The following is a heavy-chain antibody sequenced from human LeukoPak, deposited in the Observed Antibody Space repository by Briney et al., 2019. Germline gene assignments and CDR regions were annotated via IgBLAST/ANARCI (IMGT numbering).Heavy chain of an antibody. CDR3: TKGRGI. CDR1: GYSISSGYY. J-gene: IGHJ4*02. V-gene: IGHV4-38-2*02. Sequence: SETLSLTCTVSGYSISSGYYWGWIRQPPGKGLEWIGSIYHSGSTYYNPSLKSRVTISVDTSKNQFSLKLSSVTAADTAVYYCTKGRGIWGQGTLVTVSS. CDR2: IYHSGST. D-gene: IGHD3-10*01.